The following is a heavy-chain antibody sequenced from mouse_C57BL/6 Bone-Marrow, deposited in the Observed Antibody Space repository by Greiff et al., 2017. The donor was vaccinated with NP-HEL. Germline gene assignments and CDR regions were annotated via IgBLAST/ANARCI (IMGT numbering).Heavy chain of an antibody. CDR1: GYEFSSSW. J-gene: IGHJ2*01. D-gene: IGHD1-1*01. Sequence: QVQLQQSGPELVKPGASVKISCKASGYEFSSSWMNWVKQRPGKGLEWIGRIYPGDGDTNYNGKFKGKATLTADKSSSTAYMQLSSLTSEDSAVYFCARLNDGSTRGYYFDYWGQGTTLTVSS. V-gene: IGHV1-82*01. CDR3: ARLNDGSTRGYYFDY. CDR2: IYPGDGDT.